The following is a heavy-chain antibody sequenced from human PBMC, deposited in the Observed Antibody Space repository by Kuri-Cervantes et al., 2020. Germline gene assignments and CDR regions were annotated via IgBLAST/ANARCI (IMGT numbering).Heavy chain of an antibody. D-gene: IGHD3-22*01. V-gene: IGHV3-23*01. CDR2: ISGSGGST. J-gene: IGHJ6*03. Sequence: GESLKISCAASGFTFSSYAMSWVRQAPGKGLEWVSAISGSGGSTYYADSVKGRFIIFRDNSKNTLYLQMISLRAEDTAVYYCATSSSAYSYYYYYMDVWGKGTTVTVSS. CDR3: ATSSSAYSYYYYYMDV. CDR1: GFTFSSYA.